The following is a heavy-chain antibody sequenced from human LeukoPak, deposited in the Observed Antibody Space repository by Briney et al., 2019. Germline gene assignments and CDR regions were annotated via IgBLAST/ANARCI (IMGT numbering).Heavy chain of an antibody. CDR2: IKKDGSEK. Sequence: PGGSLRLSCAASGFFFSNYWMSWVRQAQGKGLEWVANIKKDGSEKYYVDAVKGRFTISRDNAKTSLYLQMNSLRAEDTAVYYCARDLSGVTGYTYGRGIDYWGQGTLVTVSS. J-gene: IGHJ4*02. D-gene: IGHD5-18*01. CDR3: ARDLSGVTGYTYGRGIDY. V-gene: IGHV3-7*01. CDR1: GFFFSNYW.